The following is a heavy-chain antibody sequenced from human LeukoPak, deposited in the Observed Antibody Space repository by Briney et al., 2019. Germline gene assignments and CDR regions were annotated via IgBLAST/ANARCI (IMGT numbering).Heavy chain of an antibody. CDR1: GFSFSSYS. CDR2: ITGSSSAM. D-gene: IGHD3-22*01. J-gene: IGHJ4*02. Sequence: PGGSLRLSCAASGFSFSSYSMNWVRQAPGKGLEWVSYITGSSSAMHYADSVKGRFAISRDNVKNSLYLQMNSLRAEDTAVYYCARKSGSSGYPFDYWGKGTLVTVST. V-gene: IGHV3-48*01. CDR3: ARKSGSSGYPFDY.